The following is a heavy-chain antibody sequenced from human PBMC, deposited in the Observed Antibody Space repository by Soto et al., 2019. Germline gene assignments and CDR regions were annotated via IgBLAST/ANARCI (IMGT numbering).Heavy chain of an antibody. D-gene: IGHD2-15*01. Sequence: PSETLSLTCTVSGGSISSSSYYWGWIRQPPGKGLEWIGSIYYSGSTYYNPSLKSRVTISVDTSKNQFSLKLSSVTAADTAVYYCARQKPYCSGGSCYKNWFDPWGQGTLVTVSS. V-gene: IGHV4-39*01. CDR3: ARQKPYCSGGSCYKNWFDP. CDR2: IYYSGST. CDR1: GGSISSSSYY. J-gene: IGHJ5*02.